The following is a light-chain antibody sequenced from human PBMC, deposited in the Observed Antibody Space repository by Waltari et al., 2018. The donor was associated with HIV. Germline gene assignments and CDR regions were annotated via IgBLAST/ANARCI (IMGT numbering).Light chain of an antibody. CDR1: SSNIATHY. CDR3: GTWDTSLSAWI. Sequence: QPVLTQPPSVSATPGQKVTIPCSVSSSNIATHYVSWYQHFPGTVPKVLIYDNHKRSSGIPDRFSGSKSGTSATLDISGLQTGDEAHYYCGTWDTSLSAWIFGTGTKVTVL. V-gene: IGLV1-51*01. J-gene: IGLJ1*01. CDR2: DNH.